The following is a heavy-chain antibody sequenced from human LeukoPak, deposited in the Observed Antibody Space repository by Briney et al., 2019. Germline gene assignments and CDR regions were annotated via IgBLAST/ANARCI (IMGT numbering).Heavy chain of an antibody. CDR1: GFTFDDYA. D-gene: IGHD4-11*01. CDR2: ISWNSGSI. Sequence: PGGSLRLSCAASGFTFDDYAMHWVRQAPGKGLEWVSGISWNSGSIGYADSVKGRFTISRDNAKNSLYLQMNSLRAEDTALYYCAKDILSSNGAFDIWGQGTMVTVSS. CDR3: AKDILSSNGAFDI. J-gene: IGHJ3*02. V-gene: IGHV3-9*01.